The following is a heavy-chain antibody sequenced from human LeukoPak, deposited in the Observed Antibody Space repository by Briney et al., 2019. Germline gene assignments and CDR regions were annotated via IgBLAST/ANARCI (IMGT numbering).Heavy chain of an antibody. J-gene: IGHJ5*02. D-gene: IGHD6-13*01. CDR2: IFHTGRT. Sequence: PSETLSLTCSVSGGSINSSRYYWGWIRQPPGKGLEWIGTIFHTGRTYYNPSLKSRVTISVDTSKNQFSLKLSSVTAADTAVYYCAPQYSSSWQNWFDPWGQGTLVTVSS. CDR1: GGSINSSRYY. CDR3: APQYSSSWQNWFDP. V-gene: IGHV4-39*07.